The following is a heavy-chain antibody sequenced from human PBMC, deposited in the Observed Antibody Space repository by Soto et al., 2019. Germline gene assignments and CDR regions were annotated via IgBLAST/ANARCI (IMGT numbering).Heavy chain of an antibody. CDR3: ARDGYYDFWSGYLPAYYYYGMDV. V-gene: IGHV1-2*02. CDR1: GYTFTGYY. J-gene: IGHJ6*02. D-gene: IGHD3-3*01. CDR2: INPNSGGT. Sequence: ASVKVSCKASGYTFTGYYMHRVRQAPGQGLEWMGWINPNSGGTNYAQKFQGRVTMTRDTSISTAYMELSRLRSDDTAVYYCARDGYYDFWSGYLPAYYYYGMDVWGQGTTVTVSS.